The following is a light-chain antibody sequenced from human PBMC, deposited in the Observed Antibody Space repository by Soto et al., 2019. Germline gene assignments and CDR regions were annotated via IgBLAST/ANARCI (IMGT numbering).Light chain of an antibody. Sequence: IMMTQSLATLSVSPGERATLSCRASQSVSSNYITWYQQKPGQAPRRLIFGASNRVTGIPARFSGSGSGTDFTLTISSLEPEDFAVYYCQQRSNWPWTFGQGAKVAIK. CDR2: GAS. V-gene: IGKV3-11*01. J-gene: IGKJ1*01. CDR3: QQRSNWPWT. CDR1: QSVSSNY.